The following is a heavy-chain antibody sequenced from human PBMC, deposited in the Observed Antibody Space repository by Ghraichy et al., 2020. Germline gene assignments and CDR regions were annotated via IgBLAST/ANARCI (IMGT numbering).Heavy chain of an antibody. CDR1: GFTFSKYW. CDR3: ARRDYGDPIDY. D-gene: IGHD4-17*01. V-gene: IGHV3-7*04. J-gene: IGHJ4*02. CDR2: INYYGSVK. Sequence: GGSLRLSCATSGFTFSKYWMTWVRQAPGKGLEWVANINYYGSVKYSVDSVKGRFSISRDNAKNSLYLEMNSLRAEDSAVYYCARRDYGDPIDYWGQGTLVIVSS.